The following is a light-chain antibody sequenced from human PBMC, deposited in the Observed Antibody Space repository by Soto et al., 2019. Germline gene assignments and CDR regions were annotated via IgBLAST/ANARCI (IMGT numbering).Light chain of an antibody. Sequence: QSVLTQPASVSGSPGQSITISCTGTSSDVGSYNLVSWYQQHPGKAPKLMIYEGSKRPSGVSNRFSGSKSGNTASLTISGLQAEDEADYYCCSYAGSYVFXTGTKV. CDR2: EGS. V-gene: IGLV2-23*01. CDR3: CSYAGSYV. CDR1: SSDVGSYNL. J-gene: IGLJ1*01.